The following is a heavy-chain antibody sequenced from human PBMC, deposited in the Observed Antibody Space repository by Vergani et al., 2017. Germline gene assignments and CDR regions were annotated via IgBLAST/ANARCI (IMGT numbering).Heavy chain of an antibody. J-gene: IGHJ4*02. CDR1: GGSFSGYY. CDR3: ARAVGPGIAAADPHRFDY. CDR2: INHSGST. Sequence: QVQLQQWGAGLLKPSETLSLTCAVYGGSFSGYYWSWIRQPPGKGLEWIGEINHSGSTNYNPSLKSRGTISVETSKNQFALKLSSVTAADTAVYYCARAVGPGIAAADPHRFDYWGQGTLVTVSA. V-gene: IGHV4-34*01. D-gene: IGHD6-13*01.